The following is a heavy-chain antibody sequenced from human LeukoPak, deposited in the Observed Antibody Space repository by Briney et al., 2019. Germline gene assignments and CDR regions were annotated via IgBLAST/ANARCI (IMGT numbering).Heavy chain of an antibody. J-gene: IGHJ5*02. Sequence: GGALRLSCAASGFTFSSYWMHWVRQAPRKGLVWVSRIKTDGSSTSYADSVKGRFTISRDNAKNTLYLQMNSLRAEDTAVYYCARERFDPWGQGTLVTISS. CDR2: IKTDGSST. CDR1: GFTFSSYW. CDR3: ARERFDP. V-gene: IGHV3-74*01.